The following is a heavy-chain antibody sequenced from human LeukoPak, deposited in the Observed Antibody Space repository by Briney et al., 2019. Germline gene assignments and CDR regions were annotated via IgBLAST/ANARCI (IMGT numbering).Heavy chain of an antibody. CDR2: IWYDGSNE. D-gene: IGHD3-22*01. J-gene: IGHJ5*02. V-gene: IGHV3-33*06. CDR1: GFTFSSYG. CDR3: AKDSRPYYYDSSGSILDP. Sequence: GRSLRLSCAASGFTFSSYGMHWVRQAPGKGLEWVAVIWYDGSNEYYADSVKGRFTISRDNSKNTLYLQMNSLRAEDTAVYYCAKDSRPYYYDSSGSILDPWGQGTLVTVSS.